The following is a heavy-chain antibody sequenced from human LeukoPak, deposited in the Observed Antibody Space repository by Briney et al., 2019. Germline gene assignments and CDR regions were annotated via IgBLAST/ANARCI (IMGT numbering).Heavy chain of an antibody. CDR1: GFTFSSYS. J-gene: IGHJ4*02. CDR3: ARGNQWLAVDY. CDR2: ISSSSSYI. V-gene: IGHV3-21*01. Sequence: GGSLRLSCAASGFTFSSYSMNWVRQAPGKGLEWVSSISSSSSYIYYADSVKGRFTISRDDAKNSLYLQMNSLRAEDTAVYYCARGNQWLAVDYWGQGTLVTVSS. D-gene: IGHD6-19*01.